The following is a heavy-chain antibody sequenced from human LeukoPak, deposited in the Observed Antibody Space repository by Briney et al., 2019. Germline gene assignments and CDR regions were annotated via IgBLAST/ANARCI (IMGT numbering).Heavy chain of an antibody. J-gene: IGHJ4*02. V-gene: IGHV4-59*01. CDR3: ARSTLYYDSSGYRLYYFDY. Sequence: SETLSLTCTVFGGSISSYYWSWIRQPPGKGLEWIGYIYYSGSTNYNPSLKSRVTISVDTSKNQFSLKLSSVTAADTAVYYCARSTLYYDSSGYRLYYFDYWGQGTLVTVSS. CDR2: IYYSGST. CDR1: GGSISSYY. D-gene: IGHD3-22*01.